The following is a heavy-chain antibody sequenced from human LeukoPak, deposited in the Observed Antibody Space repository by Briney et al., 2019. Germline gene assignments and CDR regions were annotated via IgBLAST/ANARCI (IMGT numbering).Heavy chain of an antibody. CDR1: GGSISSSTYY. CDR2: IYYSGST. V-gene: IGHV4-39*07. Sequence: SETLSLTCTVSGGSISSSTYYWGWIRQPPGKGLEWIGSIYYSGSTYYNPSLKSRVTISVDTSKNQFSLKLTSVTAADTAVYYCARDWDDSSVNSLGYWGQGTLVTVSS. D-gene: IGHD3-22*01. J-gene: IGHJ4*02. CDR3: ARDWDDSSVNSLGY.